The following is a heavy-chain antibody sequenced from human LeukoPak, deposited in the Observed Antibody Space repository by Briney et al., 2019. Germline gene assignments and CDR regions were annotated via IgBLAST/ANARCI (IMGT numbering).Heavy chain of an antibody. V-gene: IGHV4-34*01. D-gene: IGHD3-22*01. J-gene: IGHJ5*02. Sequence: SETLSLTCAVYGGSVSGHFWSWIRQPPEKGLEWVGEINHSGSTKYKSSLKSRVSISIDTSKNQFSLKLSSVTAADTAVYYCARDIGYDSSGYWYNWFDPWGQGTLVTVSS. CDR2: INHSGST. CDR1: GGSVSGHF. CDR3: ARDIGYDSSGYWYNWFDP.